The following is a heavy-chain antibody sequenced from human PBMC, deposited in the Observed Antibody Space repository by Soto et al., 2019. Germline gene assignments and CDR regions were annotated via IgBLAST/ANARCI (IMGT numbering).Heavy chain of an antibody. D-gene: IGHD3-16*02. Sequence: QVQLVQSGAEVKKPGASVKVSCKASGYTFTSYGISWVRQAPGQGLEWMGWISAYNGNTNYAQKLQGRVTMTTDTSTRTAYMELRSLRSDDTAVYYCARGSGMITFGGVIVKVPLDYWGQGTLVTVSS. CDR1: GYTFTSYG. J-gene: IGHJ4*02. CDR3: ARGSGMITFGGVIVKVPLDY. CDR2: ISAYNGNT. V-gene: IGHV1-18*01.